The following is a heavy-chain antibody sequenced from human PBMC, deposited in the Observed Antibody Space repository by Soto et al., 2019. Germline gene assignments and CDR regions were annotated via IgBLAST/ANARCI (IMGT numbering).Heavy chain of an antibody. CDR3: ARGAGFITMVRGVIPPYYYMDV. J-gene: IGHJ6*03. V-gene: IGHV4-31*03. Sequence: SETLSLTCTVSGGSISSGGYYWSWIRQHPGKGLEWIGYIYYSGSTYYNPSLKSRVTISVDTSKNQFSLKLSSVTAPDTAVYYCARGAGFITMVRGVIPPYYYMDVWGKGTTVTVSS. D-gene: IGHD3-10*01. CDR2: IYYSGST. CDR1: GGSISSGGYY.